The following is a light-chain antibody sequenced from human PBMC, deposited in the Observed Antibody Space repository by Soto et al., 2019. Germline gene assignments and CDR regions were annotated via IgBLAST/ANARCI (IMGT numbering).Light chain of an antibody. CDR2: KAS. CDR1: QSSSSW. Sequence: DIPMTQSPSTLSASVGARVTISCRASQSSSSWLAWYQQKPGKAPKLLIYKASTLESGVPSRFSGSESGTECTLTISSLQPDDFVTDYCQQYKNYPWTFGKGPKVEIK. CDR3: QQYKNYPWT. V-gene: IGKV1-5*03. J-gene: IGKJ1*01.